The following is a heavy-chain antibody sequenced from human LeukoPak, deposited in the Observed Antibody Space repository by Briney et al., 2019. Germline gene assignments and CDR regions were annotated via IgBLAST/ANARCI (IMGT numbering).Heavy chain of an antibody. Sequence: GGSLRLSCAASGFTFSDNYMSWIRQAPGKGLEWVSYISSGGSTKYYADSVKGRFTISRDNAKNSLYLQMNSLRAEDTAVYYCARRRDDILTGYKMHVAYYYYMDVWGKGTTVTVSS. J-gene: IGHJ6*03. CDR1: GFTFSDNY. CDR3: ARRRDDILTGYKMHVAYYYYMDV. V-gene: IGHV3-11*04. D-gene: IGHD3-9*01. CDR2: ISSGGSTK.